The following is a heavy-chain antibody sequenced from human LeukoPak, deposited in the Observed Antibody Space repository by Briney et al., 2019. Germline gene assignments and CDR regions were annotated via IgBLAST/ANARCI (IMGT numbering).Heavy chain of an antibody. V-gene: IGHV3-13*01. Sequence: GGSLRLSCAASGFTFSSYDMHWVRQATGKGLEWVSAIGTAGDTYYPGSVKGRFTISRENAKNSWYLQMNSLRAGDTAVYYCARGHGVVYYYMDVWGKGTTVTISS. D-gene: IGHD4-17*01. CDR2: IGTAGDT. J-gene: IGHJ6*03. CDR3: ARGHGVVYYYMDV. CDR1: GFTFSSYD.